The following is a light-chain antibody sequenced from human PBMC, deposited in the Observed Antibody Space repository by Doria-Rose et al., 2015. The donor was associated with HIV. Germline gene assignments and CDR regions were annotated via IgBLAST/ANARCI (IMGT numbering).Light chain of an antibody. V-gene: IGKV3-15*01. CDR1: QSVSTD. CDR2: GAS. J-gene: IGKJ5*01. Sequence: EIVLTQSPETLSVSPGESATLSCRASQSVSTDLAWYQRKLGQAPRLLIWGASTRATGIPARFSGSGSGTEFTLTISSLQSEDFAIYFCHQYNNWPTFGQGTRLDIK. CDR3: HQYNNWPT.